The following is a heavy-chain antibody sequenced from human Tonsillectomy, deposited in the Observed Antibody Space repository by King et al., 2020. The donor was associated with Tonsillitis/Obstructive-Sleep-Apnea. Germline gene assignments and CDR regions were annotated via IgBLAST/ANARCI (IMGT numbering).Heavy chain of an antibody. Sequence: VQLVESGGGVVQPGRSLRLSCAASGFIFSSYAMHWVRQAPGKGLEWVAVISYDGSNKYYADSVKGRFTISRDNSKNTLYLQVNSLRAEDTAVYYCARDTSSGARGVTPFNMLVVWGQGTLVTVSA. V-gene: IGHV3-30*04. CDR3: ARDTSSGARGVTPFNMLVV. D-gene: IGHD3-10*01. CDR2: ISYDGSNK. J-gene: IGHJ4*02. CDR1: GFIFSSYA.